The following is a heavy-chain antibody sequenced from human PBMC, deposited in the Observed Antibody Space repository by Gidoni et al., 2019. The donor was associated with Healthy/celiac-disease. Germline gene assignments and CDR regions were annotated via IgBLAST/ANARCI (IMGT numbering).Heavy chain of an antibody. CDR3: ARDRGSGSRFDY. CDR1: GFPFSSYS. D-gene: IGHD1-26*01. Sequence: EVQLVVSGGGLVKHGGSLGLAWAASGFPFSSYSMNWVRQAPGKGLEWVSSISSSSSYIYYADSVKGRFTISRDNAKNSLYLQMNSLRAEDTAVYYCARDRGSGSRFDYWGQGTLVTVSS. J-gene: IGHJ4*02. V-gene: IGHV3-21*01. CDR2: ISSSSSYI.